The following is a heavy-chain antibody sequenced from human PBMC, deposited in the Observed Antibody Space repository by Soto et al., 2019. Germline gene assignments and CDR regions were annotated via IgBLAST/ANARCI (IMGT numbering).Heavy chain of an antibody. CDR3: ARPIALIYCSGGSCPDGWFDP. D-gene: IGHD2-15*01. V-gene: IGHV4-39*01. J-gene: IGHJ5*02. CDR2: IYYSGST. Sequence: SETLSLTCTVSGGSISSSSYYWGWIRQPPGKGLEWIGSIYYSGSTYYNPSLKSRVTISVDTSKNQFSLKLSSVTAADTAVYYCARPIALIYCSGGSCPDGWFDPWGKGTLVTVSS. CDR1: GGSISSSSYY.